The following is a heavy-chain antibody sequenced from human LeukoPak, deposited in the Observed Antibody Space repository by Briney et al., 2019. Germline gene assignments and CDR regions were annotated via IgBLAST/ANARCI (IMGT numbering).Heavy chain of an antibody. CDR3: ARQPGAGWFDP. CDR2: INPGDSYT. D-gene: IGHD3-10*01. Sequence: GESLKISCQASGYSFTSSWIGWARQMPGKGLEWMAIINPGDSYTRYSPSFQGQVTISADKSISTVYSQWGSLKASDTAMYYCARQPGAGWFDPWGQGTLVTVSS. J-gene: IGHJ5*02. CDR1: GYSFTSSW. V-gene: IGHV5-51*01.